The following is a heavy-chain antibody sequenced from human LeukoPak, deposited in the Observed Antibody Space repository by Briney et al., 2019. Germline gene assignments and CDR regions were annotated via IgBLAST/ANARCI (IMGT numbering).Heavy chain of an antibody. V-gene: IGHV3-43*02. CDR1: GFTFDDYA. CDR3: AKDYYDSSGFNWFDP. CDR2: ISGDGGST. Sequence: GGSLRLSCAASGFTFDDYAMHWVRQAPGKGLEWVSLISGDGGSTYYADSVKGRFTISRDNSKSSLYLQMNSLRTEDTALYYCAKDYYDSSGFNWFDPCGQGTLVTVSS. J-gene: IGHJ5*02. D-gene: IGHD3-22*01.